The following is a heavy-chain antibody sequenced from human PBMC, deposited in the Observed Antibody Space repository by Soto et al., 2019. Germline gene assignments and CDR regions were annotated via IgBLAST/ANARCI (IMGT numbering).Heavy chain of an antibody. CDR1: VDSISTYY. CDR2: IDASGNT. D-gene: IGHD1-20*01. CDR3: ATIYSTPITTVGVY. Sequence: SETLSLTCTVSVDSISTYYWSRIRRPAGKGLEWIGRIDASGNTNYNPSLKSRVTISVDTSKNQFSLRLTSVTAADTAVYYCATIYSTPITTVGVYWGQGKMVTVSS. J-gene: IGHJ4*02. V-gene: IGHV4-4*07.